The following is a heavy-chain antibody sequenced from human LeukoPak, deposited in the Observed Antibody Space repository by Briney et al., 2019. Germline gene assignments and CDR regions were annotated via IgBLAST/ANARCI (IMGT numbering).Heavy chain of an antibody. CDR1: GGSISSYY. V-gene: IGHV4-59*01. CDR3: AREPRYGGKGAFDI. Sequence: SETLSLTCTVSGGSISSYYWSWIRQPPGKGLEWIGYIYYSGSTNYNPSLKSRVTISVDTSKNQFSLKLSSVTAADTAVYYWAREPRYGGKGAFDIWGQGTMVTVSS. D-gene: IGHD4-23*01. J-gene: IGHJ3*02. CDR2: IYYSGST.